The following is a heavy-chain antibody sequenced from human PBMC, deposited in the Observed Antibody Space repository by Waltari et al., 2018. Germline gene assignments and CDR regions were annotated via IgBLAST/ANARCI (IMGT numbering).Heavy chain of an antibody. V-gene: IGHV4-34*01. CDR2: ITTSESP. CDR3: ARPAAARRRYFDY. D-gene: IGHD6-6*01. CDR1: GGSFSGYY. J-gene: IGHJ4*02. Sequence: QVQLQQWGAGLLKPSETLSLTCAVYGGSFSGYYWSWIRQPPGKGLGWIGEITTSESPNSTPSLTRRVTISVDTSKNQFSLKLSSVTAADTAVYYCARPAAARRRYFDYWGQGTLVTVSS.